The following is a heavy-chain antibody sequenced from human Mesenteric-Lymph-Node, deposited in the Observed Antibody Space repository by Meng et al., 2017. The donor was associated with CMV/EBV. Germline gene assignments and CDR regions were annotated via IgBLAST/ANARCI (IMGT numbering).Heavy chain of an antibody. CDR3: ARPLSGAYCDS. D-gene: IGHD2-15*01. CDR1: GYNFNNYW. V-gene: IGHV5-51*01. J-gene: IGHJ5*01. Sequence: GESLKISCKGSGYNFNNYWIGWVRQMPGKGLEWMGIILPRDSDIRYSPSFRGQVTISADKSISTAYLQWTSLRASDTAKYYCARPLSGAYCDSWGQGTLVTVSS. CDR2: ILPRDSDI.